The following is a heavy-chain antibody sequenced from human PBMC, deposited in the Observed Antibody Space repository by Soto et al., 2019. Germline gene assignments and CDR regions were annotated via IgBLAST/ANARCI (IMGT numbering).Heavy chain of an antibody. CDR1: GFTFSSYA. CDR2: ISGSGGST. J-gene: IGHJ4*02. V-gene: IGHV3-23*04. Sequence: VQLVESGGGVVQLGRSLRLSCAASGFTFSSYAMSWVRQAPGKGLEWVSAISGSGGSTYYADSVKGRFTISRDNSKNTLYLQMNSLRAEDTAVYYCANLDRPVGWDYWGQGTLVTVSS. CDR3: ANLDRPVGWDY. D-gene: IGHD6-6*01.